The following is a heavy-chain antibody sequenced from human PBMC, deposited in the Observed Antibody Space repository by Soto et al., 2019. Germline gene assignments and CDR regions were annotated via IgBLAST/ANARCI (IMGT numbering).Heavy chain of an antibody. Sequence: LRLSCAASGFTFSSYSMNWVRQAPGKGLEWVSSISSSSSYIYYADSVKGRFTISRDNAKNSLYLQMNSLRAEDTAVYYCARDFAFTSFGVVTKGGYGMDVWGQGTTVTVSS. D-gene: IGHD3-3*01. V-gene: IGHV3-21*01. CDR1: GFTFSSYS. CDR2: ISSSSSYI. J-gene: IGHJ6*02. CDR3: ARDFAFTSFGVVTKGGYGMDV.